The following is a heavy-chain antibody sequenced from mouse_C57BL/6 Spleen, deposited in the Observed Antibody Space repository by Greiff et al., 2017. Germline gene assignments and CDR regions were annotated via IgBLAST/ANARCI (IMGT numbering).Heavy chain of an antibody. V-gene: IGHV1-69*01. Sequence: QVQLKQPGAELVMPGASVKLSCKASGYTFTSYWMHWVKQRPGQGLEWIGEIDPSDSYTNYNQKFKGKSTLTVDTSSSTAYMQLSSLTSEDAAVYYCARRRGSGTDYWGQGTTLTVSS. CDR2: IDPSDSYT. CDR1: GYTFTSYW. J-gene: IGHJ2*01. D-gene: IGHD4-1*01. CDR3: ARRRGSGTDY.